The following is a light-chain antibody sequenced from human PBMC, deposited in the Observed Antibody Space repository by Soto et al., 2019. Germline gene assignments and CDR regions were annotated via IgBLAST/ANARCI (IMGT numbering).Light chain of an antibody. J-gene: IGLJ1*01. V-gene: IGLV2-23*02. CDR2: EVT. Sequence: QSVLTQPASVSGFPRQSITISCTGTNSDVGSYNLVSWFQQHPGKAPKLVIYEVTKRPSGVSDRFSGSKSGNTASLTISGLQAEDEADYYCFSYAGDSVYVFGTGTKLTVL. CDR3: FSYAGDSVYV. CDR1: NSDVGSYNL.